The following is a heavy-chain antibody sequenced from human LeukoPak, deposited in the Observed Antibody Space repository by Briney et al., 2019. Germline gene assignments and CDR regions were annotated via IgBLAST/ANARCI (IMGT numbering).Heavy chain of an antibody. D-gene: IGHD3-22*01. CDR1: GFTFSSYA. CDR2: ISYDGSNK. Sequence: GGSLRLSCAASGFTFSSYALHWVRQAPGKGLEWVAVISYDGSNKYYADSVKGRFTISRDNSKNTLYLQMNSLRAEDTAVYYCARDKDYYDSSGYSEIDYWGQGTLVTVSS. V-gene: IGHV3-30*04. J-gene: IGHJ4*02. CDR3: ARDKDYYDSSGYSEIDY.